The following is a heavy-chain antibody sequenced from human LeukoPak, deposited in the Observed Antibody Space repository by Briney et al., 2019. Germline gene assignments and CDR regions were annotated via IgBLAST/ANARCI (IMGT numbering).Heavy chain of an antibody. D-gene: IGHD1-14*01. CDR3: ARHLRGINWFDP. Sequence: SETLSLTCTVSGGSISSSSYYWGWIRQPPGKGLEWIGSIYYSGSTYYNPSLKSRVTISVDTSKNQFSLKLSSVTAADTAVYYCARHLRGINWFDPWGQGTLVTVSS. CDR1: GGSISSSSYY. J-gene: IGHJ5*02. CDR2: IYYSGST. V-gene: IGHV4-39*01.